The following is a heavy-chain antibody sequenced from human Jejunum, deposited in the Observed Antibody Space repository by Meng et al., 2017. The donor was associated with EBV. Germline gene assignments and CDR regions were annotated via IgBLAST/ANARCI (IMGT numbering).Heavy chain of an antibody. CDR3: ANTYNFQY. D-gene: IGHD4-11*01. V-gene: IGHV3-23*01. J-gene: IGHJ4*02. CDR2: ITGGGGGT. Sequence: EVQLLEFVGGLVQPGGSLRLSCAASGFTFSSYDLSWVRQAPGKGLEWVSSITGGGGGTYYADSVKGRFTVSRDNSKNTLYLQLNSLRADDTAIYYCANTYNFQYWGQGTLVTVSS. CDR1: GFTFSSYD.